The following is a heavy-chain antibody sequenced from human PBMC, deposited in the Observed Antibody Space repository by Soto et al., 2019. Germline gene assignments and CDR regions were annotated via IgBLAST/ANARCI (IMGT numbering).Heavy chain of an antibody. J-gene: IGHJ4*02. D-gene: IGHD4-17*01. Sequence: QVQLVESGGGVVQPGRSLRLSCAASGFTFSSYGMHWVRQAPGKGLEWVAVISYDGSNKYYADSVKGRFTISRDNSKNTLYLQMNSLRAEDSAVYYCAKEGDYGDYVSFDYWGQGNLVTVSS. V-gene: IGHV3-30*18. CDR3: AKEGDYGDYVSFDY. CDR1: GFTFSSYG. CDR2: ISYDGSNK.